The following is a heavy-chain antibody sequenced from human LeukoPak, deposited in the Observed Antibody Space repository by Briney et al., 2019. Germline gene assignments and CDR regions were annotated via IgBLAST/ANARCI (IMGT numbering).Heavy chain of an antibody. CDR3: ASSERFDP. CDR1: GGSISSSSYY. CDR2: IYYSGST. Sequence: PSETLSLTCTVSGGSISSSSYYWGWIRQPPGKGLEWIGSIYYSGSTYYNPSLKSRVTISVDTSKNQFSLKLSSVTAADTAVYYCASSERFDPWGQGTLVTVSS. V-gene: IGHV4-39*01. J-gene: IGHJ5*02.